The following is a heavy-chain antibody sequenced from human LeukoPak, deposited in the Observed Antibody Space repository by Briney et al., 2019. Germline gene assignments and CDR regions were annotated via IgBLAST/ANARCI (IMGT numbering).Heavy chain of an antibody. CDR3: AKFSAGSEALDV. CDR2: SSGSGGIT. V-gene: IGHV3-23*01. CDR1: GFRFSSYA. D-gene: IGHD1-14*01. J-gene: IGHJ6*04. Sequence: HPGGSLRLSCAASGFRFSSYAMRWVRQAPGRGLEWMSASSGSGGITFYAESARGRFTISRDNSRNTLYLQMNSLRVEDTAVYYCAKFSAGSEALDVWGRGTRVTVSS.